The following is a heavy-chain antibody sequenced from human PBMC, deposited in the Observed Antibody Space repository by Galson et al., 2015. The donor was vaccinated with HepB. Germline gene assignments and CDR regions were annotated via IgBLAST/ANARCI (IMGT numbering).Heavy chain of an antibody. J-gene: IGHJ4*02. CDR3: AKAGVVLGGENF. CDR2: ISDTGGST. D-gene: IGHD2-21*01. Sequence: SLRLSCAVSGFPFSRYAMGWVRQAPGKGLEWVSGISDTGGSTYYADSVKGRFTISRDNSKNTLYLLMGSLRVEDTAVYYCAKAGVVLGGENFWGQGTLVTVSA. CDR1: GFPFSRYA. V-gene: IGHV3-23*01.